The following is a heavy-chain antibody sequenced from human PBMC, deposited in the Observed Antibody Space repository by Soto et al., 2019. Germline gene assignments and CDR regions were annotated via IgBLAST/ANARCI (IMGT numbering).Heavy chain of an antibody. V-gene: IGHV4-59*01. CDR2: IYSTGSS. D-gene: IGHD1-26*01. CDR1: GDSLSLYY. CDR3: ARGERKVNWRPYFDT. Sequence: SETLSLTCTVSGDSLSLYYWSWIRLSPGKGLEWIGYIYSTGSSNQNPSLRDRVAVSADASKNQFYLTLSSMTAADTAVYYCARGERKVNWRPYFDTWGQGIQVTVSS. J-gene: IGHJ5*02.